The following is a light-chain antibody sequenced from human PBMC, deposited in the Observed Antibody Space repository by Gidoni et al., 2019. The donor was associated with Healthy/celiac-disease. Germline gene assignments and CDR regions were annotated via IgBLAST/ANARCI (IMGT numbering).Light chain of an antibody. CDR1: SSNIGNNY. CDR3: GTWDSSLSSFV. J-gene: IGLJ2*01. V-gene: IGLV1-51*02. CDR2: ENN. Sequence: QSVFTQPPSVSAAPGQKVTISCSGSSSNIGNNYVSWYQQLPGTAPKLLIYENNKRPSGIPDRFSGSKSGTSATLGITGLQTGDEADYYCGTWDSSLSSFVFGGGTKLTVL.